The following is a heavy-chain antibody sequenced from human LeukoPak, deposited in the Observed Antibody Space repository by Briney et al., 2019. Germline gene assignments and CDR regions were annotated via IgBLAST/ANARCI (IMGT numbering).Heavy chain of an antibody. CDR3: AKLGGQEVHNYYVAV. Sequence: GGSLRLSCAASGFTFSSYAMSWVRQAPGKGLEWVSGIIDNGYITYYANSVRGRFTISRDNSKNTLLLQMNSLRAEDTAVYYCAKLGGQEVHNYYVAVWGKGTTVAVSS. D-gene: IGHD3-16*01. J-gene: IGHJ6*03. V-gene: IGHV3-23*01. CDR2: IIDNGYIT. CDR1: GFTFSSYA.